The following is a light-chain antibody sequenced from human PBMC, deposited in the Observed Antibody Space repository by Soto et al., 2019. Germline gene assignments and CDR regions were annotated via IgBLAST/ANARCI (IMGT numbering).Light chain of an antibody. Sequence: DIQMTQSPSTLSASVGDRVTITCRASQSINNWLAWYQQKPGKAPNLLIYKASTLESGVPSRFSGSGSGTEFTLTISSLQPDDFATYYYQQYDSDYTFGQGTKLEIK. V-gene: IGKV1-5*03. CDR1: QSINNW. CDR2: KAS. CDR3: QQYDSDYT. J-gene: IGKJ2*01.